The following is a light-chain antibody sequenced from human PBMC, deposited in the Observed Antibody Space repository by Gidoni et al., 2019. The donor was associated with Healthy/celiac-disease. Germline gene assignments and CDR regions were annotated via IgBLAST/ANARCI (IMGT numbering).Light chain of an antibody. Sequence: EIQMTQSPSPLSASVGDRVTITCRASQSISSWLAWYQQKPGKAPKLLIYDASSLESGVPSRFSGSGSGTEFTLTISSLQPDDFATYYCQQYNSYPWTFGQGTKVEIK. CDR3: QQYNSYPWT. V-gene: IGKV1-5*01. CDR1: QSISSW. J-gene: IGKJ1*01. CDR2: DAS.